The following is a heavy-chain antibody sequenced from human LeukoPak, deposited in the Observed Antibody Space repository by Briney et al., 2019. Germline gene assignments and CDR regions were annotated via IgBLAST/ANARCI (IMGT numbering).Heavy chain of an antibody. J-gene: IGHJ5*02. D-gene: IGHD3-10*01. CDR2: IFYSGRT. CDR1: GGSISSYY. CDR3: ARVSMRVRGARRFDP. Sequence: SETLSLTCSVSGGSISSYYWSWIRQPPGKGLEWIGYIFYSGRTSYNPSLKSRVTLSVDTSKNQFSLRLSSVTAADTAVYYCARVSMRVRGARRFDPWGQGTLVTVSS. V-gene: IGHV4-59*01.